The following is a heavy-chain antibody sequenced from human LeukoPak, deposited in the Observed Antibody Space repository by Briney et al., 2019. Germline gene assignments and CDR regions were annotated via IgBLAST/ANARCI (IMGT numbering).Heavy chain of an antibody. D-gene: IGHD6-19*01. Sequence: GGSLRLSCAASGVTFSSDGMHWVRQAPGKGPEWVAFIRYDGSNKYYADSVKGRFTISRDNSKNTLYLQMNSLRAEDTAVYYCAKDTPYSSGWSYYFDYWGQGTLVTVSS. V-gene: IGHV3-30*02. CDR1: GVTFSSDG. CDR2: IRYDGSNK. CDR3: AKDTPYSSGWSYYFDY. J-gene: IGHJ4*02.